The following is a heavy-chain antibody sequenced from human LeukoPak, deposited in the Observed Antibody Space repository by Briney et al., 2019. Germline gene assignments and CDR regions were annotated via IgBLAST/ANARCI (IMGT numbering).Heavy chain of an antibody. J-gene: IGHJ4*02. V-gene: IGHV3-66*01. CDR1: GFTVSSNY. CDR3: AKDGGDYGLEFFDY. D-gene: IGHD4-17*01. Sequence: GGSLRLSCAASGFTVSSNYMSWVRQAPGKGLEWVSVIYSGGSTYYADSVKGRFTISRDNSKNTLYLQMNNLRAVDTAVYYCAKDGGDYGLEFFDYWGQGTLVTVSS. CDR2: IYSGGST.